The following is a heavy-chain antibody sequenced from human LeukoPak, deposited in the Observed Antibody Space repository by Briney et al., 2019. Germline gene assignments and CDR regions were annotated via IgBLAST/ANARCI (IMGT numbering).Heavy chain of an antibody. CDR3: ASGEQWLVHRYDY. J-gene: IGHJ4*02. V-gene: IGHV1-69*13. CDR2: IIPIFGTA. CDR1: GGTFSSYA. D-gene: IGHD6-19*01. Sequence: ASVKVSCKASGGTFSSYAISWVRQAPGQGLEWMGGIIPIFGTANYAQKFQGRVTITADESTSTAYMELSSLRSEDTAVYYCASGEQWLVHRYDYWGQGTLVTVSS.